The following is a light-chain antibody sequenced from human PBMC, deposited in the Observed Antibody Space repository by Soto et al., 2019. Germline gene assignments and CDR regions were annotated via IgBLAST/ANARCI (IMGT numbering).Light chain of an antibody. CDR3: QAWDSSPYNYV. CDR2: QDS. Sequence: SYELTQPPSVSVSPGQTASITCSGDKLGDKYACWYQQNPGQSPVLVIYQDSKRSSVIPDRFSGSNSGNTATLTISGTQAMDEADYYCQAWDSSPYNYVFGTGTKLTV. J-gene: IGLJ1*01. CDR1: KLGDKY. V-gene: IGLV3-1*01.